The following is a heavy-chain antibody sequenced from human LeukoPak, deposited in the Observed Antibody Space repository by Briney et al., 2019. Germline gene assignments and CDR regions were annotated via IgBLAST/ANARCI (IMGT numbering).Heavy chain of an antibody. V-gene: IGHV3-23*01. D-gene: IGHD6-19*01. CDR2: ITNNGGIT. J-gene: IGHJ4*02. Sequence: GGPLCFSFAASGFTFSGITWTGFARAQGRGLEWVSGITNNGGITNYADSVKGRFTISRDNSKNTLYLQMNSLRAEDTAVYYCAISIHSSGCCGQGTLVTVSS. CDR3: AISIHSSGC. CDR1: GFTFSGIT.